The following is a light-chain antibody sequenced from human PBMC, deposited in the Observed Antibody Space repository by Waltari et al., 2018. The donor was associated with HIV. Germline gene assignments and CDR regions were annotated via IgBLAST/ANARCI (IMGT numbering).Light chain of an antibody. J-gene: IGLJ3*02. CDR2: KDS. V-gene: IGLV3-25*03. CDR1: ALPKQY. CDR3: QAADSSGTPHWV. Sequence: SYELTQPPSVSVSPGQTARITCSGDALPKQYAYWYQQKPGQAPVLVIYKDSERPSGIPERFSGSSSWTTVTLTISGVQAEDEADYYCQAADSSGTPHWVFGGGTKLTVL.